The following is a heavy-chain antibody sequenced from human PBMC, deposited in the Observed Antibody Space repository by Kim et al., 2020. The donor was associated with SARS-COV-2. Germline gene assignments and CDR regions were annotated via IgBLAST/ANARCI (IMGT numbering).Heavy chain of an antibody. J-gene: IGHJ4*02. Sequence: SETLSLTCTVSGGSISSSSYYWGWIRQPPGKGLEWIGSIYYSGGTYYNPSLKSRVTISVDTSKNQFSLKLSSVTAADTAVYYCARIYDSSGYYREVDFDYWGQGTLVTVSS. V-gene: IGHV4-39*07. CDR2: IYYSGGT. D-gene: IGHD3-22*01. CDR3: ARIYDSSGYYREVDFDY. CDR1: GGSISSSSYY.